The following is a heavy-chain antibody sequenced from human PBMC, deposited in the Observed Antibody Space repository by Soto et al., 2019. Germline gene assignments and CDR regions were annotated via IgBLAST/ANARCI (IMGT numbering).Heavy chain of an antibody. D-gene: IGHD3-10*01. Sequence: PGGSLRLSCAASGFDFSSYAMNWARQAPGKGLEWVSGISGSGIDVYYADSVRGRFTISRDNSKNTIYLQVNSLRVEDTAMYYCASGTRGVVDTYYHYWGRGTMVTVSS. CDR1: GFDFSSYA. CDR2: ISGSGIDV. J-gene: IGHJ4*02. CDR3: ASGTRGVVDTYYHY. V-gene: IGHV3-23*05.